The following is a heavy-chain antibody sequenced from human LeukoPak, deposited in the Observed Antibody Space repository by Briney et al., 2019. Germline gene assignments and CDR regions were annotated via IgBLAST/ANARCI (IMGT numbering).Heavy chain of an antibody. CDR1: GYSFTSYW. J-gene: IGHJ4*02. CDR3: PRLKASISCLHPNYFNY. CDR2: IYPGDSDT. V-gene: IGHV5-51*01. Sequence: GESLKISCKGSGYSFTSYWIGWVRQMPGKGLEWMGIIYPGDSDTRYSPSFQGQVTISADKSISTAYLQWSSLKASDTAMYYCPRLKASISCLHPNYFNYWAREPWSPSPQ. D-gene: IGHD4-11*01.